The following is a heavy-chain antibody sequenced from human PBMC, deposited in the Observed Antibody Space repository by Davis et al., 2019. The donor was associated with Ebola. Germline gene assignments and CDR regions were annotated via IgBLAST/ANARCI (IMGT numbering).Heavy chain of an antibody. CDR1: GGSISSGSYY. CDR2: IYTSGST. CDR3: ARVPYYDFWSGTNWFDP. Sequence: PSETLSLTCTVSGGSISSGSYYWSWIRQPAGKGLEWIGHIYTSGSTNYNPSLKSRVTISVDTSKNQFSLKLSSVTAADTAVYYCARVPYYDFWSGTNWFDPWGQGTLVTVSS. J-gene: IGHJ5*02. V-gene: IGHV4-61*09. D-gene: IGHD3-3*01.